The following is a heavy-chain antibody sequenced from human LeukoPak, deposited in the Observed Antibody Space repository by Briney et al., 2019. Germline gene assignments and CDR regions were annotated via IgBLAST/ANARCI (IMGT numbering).Heavy chain of an antibody. CDR1: GFTFDDYA. Sequence: GGSLRLSCAASGFTFDDYAVHWVRQAPGKGLEWVSLISGHGGSIYYADSVKGRFTISRDNSKNSLYLQMNSLRTEDTALYYCAKGPLGGRLDYWGQGTLVTVSS. CDR3: AKGPLGGRLDY. J-gene: IGHJ4*02. D-gene: IGHD3-16*01. V-gene: IGHV3-43*02. CDR2: ISGHGGSI.